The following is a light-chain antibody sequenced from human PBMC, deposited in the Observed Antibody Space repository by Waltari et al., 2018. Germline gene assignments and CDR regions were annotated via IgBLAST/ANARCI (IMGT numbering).Light chain of an antibody. Sequence: DIQMTQSPSTLSASVGDRVTITCRASQSISEYLAWYQQKPGKAPKLLIYKASSLEGGVPSRFSGSGSGTEFSLTISSLQPDDFATYYCQQYNTYSGTFGRGTTVDVK. CDR3: QQYNTYSGT. CDR2: KAS. V-gene: IGKV1-5*03. J-gene: IGKJ1*01. CDR1: QSISEY.